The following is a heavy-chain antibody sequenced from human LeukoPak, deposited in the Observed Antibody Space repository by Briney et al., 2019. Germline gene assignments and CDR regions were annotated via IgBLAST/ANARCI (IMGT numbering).Heavy chain of an antibody. Sequence: SETLSLTCAVYGGSFSGYYWSWIRQPPGKGLEWIGEINHSGSTNYNPSLKSRVTISVDTSKNQFSLKLSSVTAADTAVYYCARVYWFGSAYFDYWGQGTLVTVSS. J-gene: IGHJ4*02. CDR2: INHSGST. V-gene: IGHV4-34*01. CDR1: GGSFSGYY. D-gene: IGHD3-10*01. CDR3: ARVYWFGSAYFDY.